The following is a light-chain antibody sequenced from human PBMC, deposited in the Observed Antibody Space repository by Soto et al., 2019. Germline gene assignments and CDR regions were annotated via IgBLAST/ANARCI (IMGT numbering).Light chain of an antibody. CDR3: QSYDSSLSARV. CDR2: GNT. J-gene: IGLJ3*02. V-gene: IGLV1-40*01. CDR1: SSNIGAGYD. Sequence: QSALTQPPSVSGAPGQRVTISCSGGSSNIGAGYDVQWYQQLPGTAPKLLIYGNTNRPSGVPDRFSASKSGTSASLAITGLQAEDEADYHCQSYDSSLSARVFGGGTKLTVL.